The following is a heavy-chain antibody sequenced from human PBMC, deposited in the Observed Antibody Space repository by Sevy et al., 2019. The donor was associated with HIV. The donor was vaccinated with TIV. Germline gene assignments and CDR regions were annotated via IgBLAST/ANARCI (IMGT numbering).Heavy chain of an antibody. CDR2: IQTSGHT. J-gene: IGHJ5*02. CDR1: GDSISTYY. Sequence: SETPSLTCIVSGDSISTYYWSWIRQSAGRGLEWIGRIQTSGHTNYNPSLKSRVTMSVDTSKNQFSLKLSSVTAADTAVYYCARGLGRGGSGSYFDPWGQGTLVTVSS. D-gene: IGHD3-10*01. V-gene: IGHV4-4*07. CDR3: ARGLGRGGSGSYFDP.